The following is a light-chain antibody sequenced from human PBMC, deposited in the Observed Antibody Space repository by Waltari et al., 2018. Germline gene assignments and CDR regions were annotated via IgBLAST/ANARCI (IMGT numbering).Light chain of an antibody. J-gene: IGLJ1*01. CDR1: RSDVGASDY. CDR2: DAT. V-gene: IGLV2-11*01. CDR3: CSYAGRYTNYV. Sequence: QSALTQPRSVSGSPGQSVTISCTGTRSDVGASDYVSWYQQRPGKAPKLIIYDATERPSGVPDRFSGSKSDNKASLTISGLQADDEADYYCCSYAGRYTNYVFGSGTKVTVL.